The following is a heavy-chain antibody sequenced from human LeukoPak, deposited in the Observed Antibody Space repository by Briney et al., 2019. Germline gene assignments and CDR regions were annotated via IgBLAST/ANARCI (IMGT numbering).Heavy chain of an antibody. V-gene: IGHV4-59*08. CDR2: IYDIGST. D-gene: IGHD3-22*01. CDR3: ARTYYYDSSGYLNHWFDP. J-gene: IGHJ5*02. CDR1: DGSVSSYY. Sequence: PSETLSLTCTVSDGSVSSYYWSWIRQPPGKGLEWIGYIYDIGSTKYNPSLKSRVTMSVDTSKNQFSLKLSSVTAADTAVYHCARTYYYDSSGYLNHWFDPWGQGTLVTVSS.